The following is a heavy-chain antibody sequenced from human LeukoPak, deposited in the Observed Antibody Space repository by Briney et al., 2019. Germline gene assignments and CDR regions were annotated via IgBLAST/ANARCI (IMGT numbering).Heavy chain of an antibody. J-gene: IGHJ1*01. CDR1: GLTFSSHW. CDR2: TNEAGSGQ. Sequence: GGSLRLSCAASGLTFSSHWMTWIRQAPGKGLEWVANTNEAGSGQNYGDSVKGRFSISRDNSKNTLYLQMNSLRAEDTALYYCAKKVVVGATSPYSDFQDWGQGTLVTVSS. CDR3: AKKVVVGATSPYSDFQD. D-gene: IGHD1-26*01. V-gene: IGHV3-7*03.